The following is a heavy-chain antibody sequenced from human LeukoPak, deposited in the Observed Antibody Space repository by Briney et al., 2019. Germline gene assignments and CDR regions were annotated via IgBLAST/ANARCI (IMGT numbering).Heavy chain of an antibody. CDR3: AGVDTSMPYIADY. J-gene: IGHJ4*02. CDR1: GGSISSYY. CDR2: VYYSGST. V-gene: IGHV4-59*01. D-gene: IGHD5-18*01. Sequence: SETLSLTCTVSGGSISSYYWSWIRQPPGKGLEWIGYVYYSGSTNYNPSLKSRVTISVDTSKNQFSLKLSSVTAADTAVYYCAGVDTSMPYIADYWGQGTLVTVSS.